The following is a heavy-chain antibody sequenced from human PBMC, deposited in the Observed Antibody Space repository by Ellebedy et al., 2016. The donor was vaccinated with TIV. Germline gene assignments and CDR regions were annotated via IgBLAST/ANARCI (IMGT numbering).Heavy chain of an antibody. CDR2: INPDRGDT. Sequence: AASVKVSCKASGYTFTGYYIHWVRQAPGQGLEWMGWINPDRGDTQYPQSFQVRVSMTRDTSSSTAYMELSGLTSDDTAIYYCAKDRFPYYDSSGTTGYFDCWGQGTLVTVSS. J-gene: IGHJ4*02. CDR3: AKDRFPYYDSSGTTGYFDC. CDR1: GYTFTGYY. V-gene: IGHV1-2*02. D-gene: IGHD3-22*01.